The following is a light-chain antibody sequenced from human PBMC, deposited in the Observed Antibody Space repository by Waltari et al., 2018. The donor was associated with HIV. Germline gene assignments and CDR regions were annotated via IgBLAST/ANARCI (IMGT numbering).Light chain of an antibody. CDR2: RVT. J-gene: IGLJ3*02. V-gene: IGLV2-14*01. Sequence: QSALAQPASLSGSPGQSVTISCAGSHSDIGTFDFVSWYQPLPGKAPKLLLYRVTFRPSGVPSRFSASKSANTASLTISDLQTEDEAHYYCSSYTITNTWVFGGGTLLTVL. CDR3: SSYTITNTWV. CDR1: HSDIGTFDF.